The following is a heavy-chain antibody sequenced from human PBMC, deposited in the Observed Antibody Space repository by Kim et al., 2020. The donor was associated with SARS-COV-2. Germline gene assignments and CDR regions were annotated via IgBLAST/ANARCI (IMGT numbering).Heavy chain of an antibody. Sequence: ASVKVSCKAAGYMFLSYGISWVRQAPGQGLEWMGWISPYNGDTIYAQKFQGRVTMTTDTSTTTAYMELRSLRSDDTAVFYCARDRRLILGDYYNYGMDVWGQGTAVTVSS. CDR1: GYMFLSYG. CDR2: ISPYNGDT. D-gene: IGHD6-19*01. V-gene: IGHV1-18*01. CDR3: ARDRRLILGDYYNYGMDV. J-gene: IGHJ6*02.